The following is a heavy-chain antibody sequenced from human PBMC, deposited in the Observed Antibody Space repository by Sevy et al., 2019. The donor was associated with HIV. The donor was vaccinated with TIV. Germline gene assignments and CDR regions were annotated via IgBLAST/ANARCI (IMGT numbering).Heavy chain of an antibody. CDR1: GFTFSSAW. Sequence: GGSLRLSCAASGFTFSSAWMSWVRQAPGKGLEWVGRIQSKTDGGTTDYAASVKGRFTICRDDSVNTLYLQMNSLTTDDTAVYYCTTDTSTGYFDWLLDFDYWGQGTLVTVSS. CDR3: TTDTSTGYFDWLLDFDY. CDR2: IQSKTDGGTT. V-gene: IGHV3-15*01. D-gene: IGHD3-9*01. J-gene: IGHJ4*02.